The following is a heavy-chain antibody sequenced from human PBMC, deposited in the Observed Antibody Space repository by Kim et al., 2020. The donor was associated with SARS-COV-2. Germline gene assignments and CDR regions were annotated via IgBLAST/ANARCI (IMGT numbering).Heavy chain of an antibody. CDR1: GFTFSSYA. J-gene: IGHJ4*02. V-gene: IGHV3-30*04. CDR2: ISYDGSNK. D-gene: IGHD2-2*01. Sequence: GGSLRLSCAASGFTFSSYAMHWVRQAPGKGLEWVAVISYDGSNKYYADSVKGRFTISRDNSKNTLYLQMNSLRAEDTAVYYCARDPATSLPAAIPRGDYWGQGTLVTVSS. CDR3: ARDPATSLPAAIPRGDY.